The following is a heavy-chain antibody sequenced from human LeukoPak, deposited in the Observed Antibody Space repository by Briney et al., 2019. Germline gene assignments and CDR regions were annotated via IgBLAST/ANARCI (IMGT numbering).Heavy chain of an antibody. V-gene: IGHV1-8*01. CDR1: GYTFTSYD. D-gene: IGHD3-3*01. J-gene: IGHJ6*02. CDR3: ATSYDFWSDYYNYYGMDV. Sequence: ASVKVSCKASGYTFTSYDINWVRQATGQGLEWMGRMNPNSGNTGCAQKFQGRVTMTRNTSISTAYMELSSLRSEDTAVYYCATSYDFWSDYYNYYGMDVWGQGTTVTVSS. CDR2: MNPNSGNT.